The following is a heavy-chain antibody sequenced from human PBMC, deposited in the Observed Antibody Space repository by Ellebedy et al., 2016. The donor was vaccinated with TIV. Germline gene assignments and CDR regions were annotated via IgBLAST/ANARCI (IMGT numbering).Heavy chain of an antibody. CDR3: ARPGYSSGGEY. CDR1: GFTFSSYS. V-gene: IGHV3-21*01. CDR2: ASSNSFYI. J-gene: IGHJ4*02. Sequence: GEFLKISXAASGFTFSSYSMNWVRQAPGKGPEWVSHASSNSFYIYYADSVKGRFTISRDNAKNSLYLQMNSLRAEDTAVYYCARPGYSSGGEYWGQGTLVTVSS. D-gene: IGHD6-19*01.